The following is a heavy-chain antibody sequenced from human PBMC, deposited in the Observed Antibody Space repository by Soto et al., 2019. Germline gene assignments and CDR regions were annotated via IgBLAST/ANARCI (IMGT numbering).Heavy chain of an antibody. D-gene: IGHD2-15*01. J-gene: IGHJ4*02. CDR1: GVTFSISV. CDR3: ARDLGGGDEPGDY. Sequence: QVQLVQSGAELKKPGSSVKVSYRASGVTFSISVINWVRQAPGQGLEWMGGIISMFGTPNYSQKFQGRVTISADEPTSTCYMKLNNLRSDDTAIYYCARDLGGGDEPGDYWGQGTQVTVSS. CDR2: IISMFGTP. V-gene: IGHV1-69*12.